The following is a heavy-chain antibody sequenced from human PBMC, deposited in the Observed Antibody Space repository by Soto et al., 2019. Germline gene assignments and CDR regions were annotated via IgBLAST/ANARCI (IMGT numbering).Heavy chain of an antibody. D-gene: IGHD3-9*01. J-gene: IGHJ6*02. CDR1: GSSFSSYG. V-gene: IGHV3-33*08. Sequence: GGSLRLSCAASGSSFSSYGIHWVRQVPGKGLEWVAVISYDGTYKHYADSVKGRFTFSRDNSKNTVYLQMNSLRAEDTAVYYCARAGDILTGYGSGPQAPNIYYYYGMDVWGQGTTVTVSS. CDR2: ISYDGTYK. CDR3: ARAGDILTGYGSGPQAPNIYYYYGMDV.